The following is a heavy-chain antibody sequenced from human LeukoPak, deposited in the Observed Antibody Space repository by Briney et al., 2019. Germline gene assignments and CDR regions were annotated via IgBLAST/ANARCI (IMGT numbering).Heavy chain of an antibody. Sequence: SETLSLTCTVSGGSISSGGYYWGWIRQPPGKGLEWIGSIYYSGSTYYNPSPKSRVTISVDTSKNQFSLKLSSVTAADTAVYYCARDGWLRGNYWGQGTLVTVSS. CDR3: ARDGWLRGNY. V-gene: IGHV4-39*07. D-gene: IGHD5-12*01. CDR1: GGSISSGGYY. CDR2: IYYSGST. J-gene: IGHJ4*02.